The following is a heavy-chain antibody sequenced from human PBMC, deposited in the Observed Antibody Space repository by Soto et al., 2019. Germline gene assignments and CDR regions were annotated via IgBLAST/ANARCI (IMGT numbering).Heavy chain of an antibody. CDR3: ARNLYGDNVDC. V-gene: IGHV1-8*01. Sequence: QVQLVQSGAEVKKPGASVKVSCKASGYTFTSYDINWVRQATGQGLEWMGWMNPKSGNTGYAQKFKGRVTMTRKTSTSTAYMELSRLRSEDTAVYYCARNLYGDNVDCWGQGTLVTVSS. CDR2: MNPKSGNT. CDR1: GYTFTSYD. D-gene: IGHD4-17*01. J-gene: IGHJ4*02.